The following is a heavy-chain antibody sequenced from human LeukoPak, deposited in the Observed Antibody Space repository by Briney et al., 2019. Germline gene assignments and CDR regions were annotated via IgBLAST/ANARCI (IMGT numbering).Heavy chain of an antibody. D-gene: IGHD2-2*01. CDR2: ISAYNGNT. CDR1: GYTFISYG. CDR3: ARFAPQVVPAAVYYYYYMDV. V-gene: IGHV1-18*01. Sequence: GASVKVSCKASGYTFISYGISWVRQAPGQGLEWMGWISAYNGNTNYAQKLQGRVTMTTDTYTSTTYMELRSLRSDDTAVYYCARFAPQVVPAAVYYYYYMDVWGKGTTVTVSS. J-gene: IGHJ6*03.